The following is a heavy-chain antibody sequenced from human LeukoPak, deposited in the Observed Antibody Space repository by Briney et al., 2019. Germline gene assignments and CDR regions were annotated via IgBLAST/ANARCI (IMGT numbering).Heavy chain of an antibody. V-gene: IGHV4-39*01. CDR3: ARHGPLRGFDP. J-gene: IGHJ5*02. CDR2: IYYSGSA. CDR1: GGSISNTYTYY. Sequence: SETLSLTCSVSGGSISNTYTYYWGWARQPPGKGLEWIGTIYYSGSAYYSPSLKRRVTISVDTSSNQFSLNLISVPAADTAVYYCARHGPLRGFDPWGQGTLVTVSS.